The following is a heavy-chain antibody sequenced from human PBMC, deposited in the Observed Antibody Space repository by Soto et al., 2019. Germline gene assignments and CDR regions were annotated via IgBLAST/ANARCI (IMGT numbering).Heavy chain of an antibody. Sequence: SETLSLTCTVSGGSISSYYWSWIRQPPGKGLEWIGYIYYSGSTNYNPSLKSRVTISVDTSKNQFSLKLSSVTAADTAVYYCARVGDGIAARPIGVWGKGTTVTVSS. V-gene: IGHV4-59*01. D-gene: IGHD6-6*01. J-gene: IGHJ6*04. CDR3: ARVGDGIAARPIGV. CDR2: IYYSGST. CDR1: GGSISSYY.